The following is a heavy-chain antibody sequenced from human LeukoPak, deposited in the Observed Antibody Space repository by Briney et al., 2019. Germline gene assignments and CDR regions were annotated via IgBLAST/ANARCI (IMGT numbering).Heavy chain of an antibody. V-gene: IGHV3-7*01. J-gene: IGHJ6*03. CDR2: IKQDGREK. CDR3: ARAPPPVTTRVFRVYYYYYYMDV. Sequence: GGSLRLSCAASGFTFSNYWMTWVRQAPGKGLEWVADIKQDGREKLYVNSVRGRFTISRDNAKMSLFLQMNSLRAEDTAVYYCARAPPPVTTRVFRVYYYYYYMDVWGKGTTVTASS. CDR1: GFTFSNYW. D-gene: IGHD4-11*01.